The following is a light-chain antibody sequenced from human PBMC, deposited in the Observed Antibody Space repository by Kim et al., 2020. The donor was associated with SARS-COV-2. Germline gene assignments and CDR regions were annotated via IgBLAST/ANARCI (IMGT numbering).Light chain of an antibody. CDR2: HAS. CDR3: HQYNKWPPGT. Sequence: EMVMTQSPATLSVSPGERATLSCRASQSVSSNLAWYQQKPGQAPRLLIYHASTRTAGIPARFSGSGSWTEFTPTISSLQSEDFAVYYCHQYNKWPPGTFGQGTKVEIK. CDR1: QSVSSN. V-gene: IGKV3-15*01. J-gene: IGKJ1*01.